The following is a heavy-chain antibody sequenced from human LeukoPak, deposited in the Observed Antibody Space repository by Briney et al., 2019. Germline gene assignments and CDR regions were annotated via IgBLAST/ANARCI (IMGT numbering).Heavy chain of an antibody. Sequence: SETLSLTCTVSGGSISSYYWNWIRQPPGKGLEWIGYIYYSGSTNYNPSLKSRVTISVDMSKNQFSLKLSSVTAADTAVYYCAREISDSSGYNNWFDPWGQGTLVTVSS. CDR1: GGSISSYY. D-gene: IGHD3-22*01. V-gene: IGHV4-59*01. CDR2: IYYSGST. J-gene: IGHJ5*02. CDR3: AREISDSSGYNNWFDP.